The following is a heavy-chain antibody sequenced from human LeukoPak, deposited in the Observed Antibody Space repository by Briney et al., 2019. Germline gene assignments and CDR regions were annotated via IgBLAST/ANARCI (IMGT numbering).Heavy chain of an antibody. V-gene: IGHV3-30-3*01. Sequence: GRSLRLSCAASGFTFSNYAMHWVRQAPGKGPEWVAIISYDGSSKYYADSVKGRFTISRDSSKNTLYLQMNSLRTEDTAVYYCAREELGYEVGYWGQGTLVTVSS. CDR2: ISYDGSSK. CDR1: GFTFSNYA. J-gene: IGHJ4*02. CDR3: AREELGYEVGY. D-gene: IGHD1-26*01.